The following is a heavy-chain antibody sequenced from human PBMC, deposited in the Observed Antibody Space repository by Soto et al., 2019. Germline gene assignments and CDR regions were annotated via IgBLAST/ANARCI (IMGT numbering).Heavy chain of an antibody. D-gene: IGHD6-19*01. CDR1: GFIFSSYA. CDR2: IYFSGST. J-gene: IGHJ4*02. CDR3: ATLAVAGHFDY. V-gene: IGHV4-38-2*01. Sequence: GSLRLSCAASGFIFSSYAMSWIRQPPGKGLEWIGSIYFSGSTFYNPSLRSRVTISVDTSKNQFSLKLSSVTAADTAVYYCATLAVAGHFDYWGQGTLVTVSS.